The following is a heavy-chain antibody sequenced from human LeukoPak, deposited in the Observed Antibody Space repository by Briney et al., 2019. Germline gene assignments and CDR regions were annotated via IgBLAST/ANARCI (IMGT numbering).Heavy chain of an antibody. V-gene: IGHV4-39*01. D-gene: IGHD5-18*01. CDR2: IYYSGST. CDR3: ARHKRTAMVTEDNWFDP. Sequence: PSETLSLTCTVSGGSISSSSYYWGWIRQPPGKGLEWIGSIYYSGSTYYNPSLKSRVTISVDTSKNQFSLKLSSVTAADTAVYYCARHKRTAMVTEDNWFDPWGQGTLVTVSS. CDR1: GGSISSSSYY. J-gene: IGHJ5*02.